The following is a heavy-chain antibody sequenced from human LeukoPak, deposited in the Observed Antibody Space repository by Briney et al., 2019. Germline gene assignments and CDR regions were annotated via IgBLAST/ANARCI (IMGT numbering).Heavy chain of an antibody. D-gene: IGHD3-10*01. CDR3: AKNELLWFGEFDAFDI. CDR1: GFTFSSYG. CDR2: ISYDGSNK. Sequence: GRSLRLSCAASGFTFSSYGMHWVRQAPGKGLDWVAVISYDGSNKYYVDSVKGRFTISRDNSKNMLYLQTNSLRAEDTAVYYCAKNELLWFGEFDAFDIWGQGTMVTVSS. V-gene: IGHV3-30*18. J-gene: IGHJ3*02.